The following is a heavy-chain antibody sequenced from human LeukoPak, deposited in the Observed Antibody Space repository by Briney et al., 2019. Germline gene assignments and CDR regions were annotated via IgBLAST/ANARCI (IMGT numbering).Heavy chain of an antibody. CDR2: IIPILGIA. J-gene: IGHJ3*02. Sequence: ASVNVSCKASGGTFSSYAISWVRQAPGQGLEWMGRIIPILGIANYAQKFQGRVTITADKSTSTAYMELSSLRSEDTAVYYCARDYTAGGAFDIWGQGTMVTVSS. V-gene: IGHV1-69*04. D-gene: IGHD5-18*01. CDR1: GGTFSSYA. CDR3: ARDYTAGGAFDI.